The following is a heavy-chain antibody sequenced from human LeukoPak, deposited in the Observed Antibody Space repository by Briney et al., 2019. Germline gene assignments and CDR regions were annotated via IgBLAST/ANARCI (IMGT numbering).Heavy chain of an antibody. CDR3: ARDLGVVSHYYFDY. J-gene: IGHJ4*02. Sequence: GGSLRLSCAASGFTFSSYSMNWVRQAPGKGLEWVSYISSSSSTMYYADSVKGRFTISRDNAKNSLYLQMNSLRAEDTAVYYCARDLGVVSHYYFDYWGQGTLVTVSS. D-gene: IGHD2/OR15-2a*01. CDR1: GFTFSSYS. V-gene: IGHV3-48*01. CDR2: ISSSSSTM.